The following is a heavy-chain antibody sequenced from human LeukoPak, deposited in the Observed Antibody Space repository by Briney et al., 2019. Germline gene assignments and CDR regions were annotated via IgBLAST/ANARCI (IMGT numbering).Heavy chain of an antibody. J-gene: IGHJ6*03. Sequence: SETLSLTCTVSGYSISSGYFWGWIRQPPGKGLEWIGSIYHSGTTYSNPSLRSRITISLDTSNNQFSLKLSSVTAADTAVYYCARQVGRGTQIYYMDVWGRGTTVTVSS. V-gene: IGHV4-38-2*02. CDR3: ARQVGRGTQIYYMDV. D-gene: IGHD3-16*01. CDR2: IYHSGTT. CDR1: GYSISSGYF.